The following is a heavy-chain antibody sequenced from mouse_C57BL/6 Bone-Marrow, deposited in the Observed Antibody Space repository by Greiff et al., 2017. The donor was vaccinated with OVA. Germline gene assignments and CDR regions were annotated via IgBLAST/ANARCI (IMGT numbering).Heavy chain of an antibody. V-gene: IGHV3-6*01. Sequence: EVKLMESGPGLVKPSQSLSLTCSVTGYSITSGYYWNWIRQFPGNKLEWMGYISYDGSNNYNPSLKNRISITRDTSKNQFFLKLNSVTTEDTATYYCAREQGNMRLRVCDYWGQGTTLTVSS. J-gene: IGHJ2*01. D-gene: IGHD2-4*01. CDR3: AREQGNMRLRVCDY. CDR2: ISYDGSN. CDR1: GYSITSGYY.